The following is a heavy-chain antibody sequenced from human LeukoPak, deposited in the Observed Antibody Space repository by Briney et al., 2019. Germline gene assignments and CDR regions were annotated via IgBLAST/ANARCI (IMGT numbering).Heavy chain of an antibody. CDR1: GFTFDDYA. V-gene: IGHV3-20*04. Sequence: GGSLRLSCAASGFTFDDYAMNWVRQAPGKGLEWVSGINRNGGNTAYADSVKGRFTISRDNAKNSLYLQMNSLRAEDTAVYYCARDYYYDSSGYYWRFGGQGTLVTVSS. CDR3: ARDYYYDSSGYYWRF. D-gene: IGHD3-22*01. J-gene: IGHJ4*02. CDR2: INRNGGNT.